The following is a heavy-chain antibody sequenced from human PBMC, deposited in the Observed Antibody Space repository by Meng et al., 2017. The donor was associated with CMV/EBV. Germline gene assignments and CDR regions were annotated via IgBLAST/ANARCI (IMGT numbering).Heavy chain of an antibody. J-gene: IGHJ6*02. V-gene: IGHV3-53*01. CDR2: IYSGGST. CDR3: ARDSVVVPAAPDYYGMDV. D-gene: IGHD2-2*01. Sequence: GESLKISCAASGFTVSSNSMSWVRQAPGKGLEWVSVIYSGGSTYYADSVKGRFTISRDNSKNTLYLQMNSLRAEDTAVYYCARDSVVVPAAPDYYGMDVWGQGTTVTVSS. CDR1: GFTVSSNS.